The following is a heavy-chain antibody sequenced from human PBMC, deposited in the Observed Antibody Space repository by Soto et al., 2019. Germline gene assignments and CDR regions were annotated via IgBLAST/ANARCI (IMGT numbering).Heavy chain of an antibody. Sequence: GGSLRLSCAASVFTFRSNWMSWVRQAPGRGLEWVANIKQDGSGKYYLDSVRGRFTISRDNAENSLFLQIDSLRVEDTAVYYCARDVGVQELDYWGQGTPVTVSS. D-gene: IGHD6-6*01. CDR3: ARDVGVQELDY. CDR2: IKQDGSGK. V-gene: IGHV3-7*01. J-gene: IGHJ4*02. CDR1: VFTFRSNW.